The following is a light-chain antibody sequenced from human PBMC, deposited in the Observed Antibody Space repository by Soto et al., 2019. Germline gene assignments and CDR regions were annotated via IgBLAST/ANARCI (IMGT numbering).Light chain of an antibody. CDR1: QSISNW. CDR3: QQYKTYPYT. CDR2: DAS. Sequence: DIQMTQSPSTLSASVGDRVTISCRASQSISNWLAWYHQKPGKAPKLLIYDASSLQSGVPSRFSGSGSGTEFTLIISSLQPDDFATYYCQQYKTYPYTFGQGTKLDIK. J-gene: IGKJ2*01. V-gene: IGKV1-5*01.